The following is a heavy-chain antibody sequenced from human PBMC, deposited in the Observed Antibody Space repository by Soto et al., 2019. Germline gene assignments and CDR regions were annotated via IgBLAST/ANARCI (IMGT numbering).Heavy chain of an antibody. CDR2: INEDGNKR. Sequence: EVQLAESGGGLVQPGGSLRLSCAASGFTFSNFWLSWVRQAPGKGLEWVANINEDGNKRYYVDSVKGRFTISRDNAKNSLYLQMNGLGAEDTAVYYCARDHVFWGLGTLVTVSS. V-gene: IGHV3-7*01. CDR3: ARDHVF. D-gene: IGHD3-16*01. J-gene: IGHJ4*02. CDR1: GFTFSNFW.